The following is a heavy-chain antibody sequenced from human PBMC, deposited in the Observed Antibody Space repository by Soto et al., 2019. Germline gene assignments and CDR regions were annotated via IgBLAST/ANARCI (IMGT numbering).Heavy chain of an antibody. Sequence: PGESLKISCATSGFTFHDYAMSWVRQAPGKGLEWVSAIAFTGSATYYADSVKGRFTISRDNSKNIVYLQMNSLRVDDTALYYCARGLRIRGFDYWGQGTLVTVSS. D-gene: IGHD2-15*01. CDR3: ARGLRIRGFDY. V-gene: IGHV3-23*05. CDR2: IAFTGSAT. J-gene: IGHJ4*02. CDR1: GFTFHDYA.